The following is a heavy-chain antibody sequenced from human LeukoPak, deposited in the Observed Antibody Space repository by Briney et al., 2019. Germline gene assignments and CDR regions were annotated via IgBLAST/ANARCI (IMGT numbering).Heavy chain of an antibody. D-gene: IGHD3-22*01. CDR3: ASSGYYYSPTHFDY. CDR1: GGSISSDY. Sequence: SETLSLTCTVSGGSISSDYWTWIRQPPGKGLEWIGSIYYSGSTYYNPSLKSRVTISVDTSKNQFSLKLSSVTAADTAVYYCASSGYYYSPTHFDYWGQGTLVTVSS. J-gene: IGHJ4*02. CDR2: IYYSGST. V-gene: IGHV4-59*05.